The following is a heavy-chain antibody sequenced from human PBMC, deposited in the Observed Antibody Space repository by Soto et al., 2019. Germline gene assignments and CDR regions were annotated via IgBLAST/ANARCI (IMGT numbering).Heavy chain of an antibody. CDR3: ARDFQDPYCSGGSCYRYYYYYMDV. D-gene: IGHD2-15*01. J-gene: IGHJ6*03. V-gene: IGHV1-3*01. Sequence: ASVKVSCKASGYTFTSYAMHWVRQAPGQRLEWMGWINAGNGNTKYSQKFQGRVTITRDTSASTAYMELSSLRSEDTAVYYCARDFQDPYCSGGSCYRYYYYYMDVWGKGTTVTVSS. CDR2: INAGNGNT. CDR1: GYTFTSYA.